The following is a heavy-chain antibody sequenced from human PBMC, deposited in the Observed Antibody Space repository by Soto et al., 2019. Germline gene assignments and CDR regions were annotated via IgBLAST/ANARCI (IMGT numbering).Heavy chain of an antibody. J-gene: IGHJ3*02. Sequence: SKTLSLTCAVYVGSVSGYYWSWIRQPPGKGLEWIGEINHSGITNYNPSLKSRVTISVDTSKNQFSLKLSSVTAADTAVYYCARGGIPYYYGSGSSNAFDIWGQGTMVTVSS. CDR1: VGSVSGYY. V-gene: IGHV4-34*01. D-gene: IGHD3-10*01. CDR2: INHSGIT. CDR3: ARGGIPYYYGSGSSNAFDI.